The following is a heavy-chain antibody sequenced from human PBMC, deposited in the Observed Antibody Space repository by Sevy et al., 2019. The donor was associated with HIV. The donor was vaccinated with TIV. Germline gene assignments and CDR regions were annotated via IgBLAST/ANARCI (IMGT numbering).Heavy chain of an antibody. CDR1: GGSISSGGYY. CDR2: IYYSGST. D-gene: IGHD3-3*01. Sequence: SETLSLTCTVSGGSISSGGYYWSWIRQHPGKGLEWIGYIYYSGSTYYHPSLKSRLTMSVDTSKNQFSLKLSSVTAADTAVYYCARQELGDFWSGYYGGYFDLWGRGTLVTVSS. V-gene: IGHV4-31*03. CDR3: ARQELGDFWSGYYGGYFDL. J-gene: IGHJ2*01.